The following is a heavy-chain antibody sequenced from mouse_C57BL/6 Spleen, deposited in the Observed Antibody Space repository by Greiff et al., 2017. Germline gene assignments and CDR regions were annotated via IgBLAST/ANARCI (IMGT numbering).Heavy chain of an antibody. CDR2: IYPRDGST. V-gene: IGHV1-85*01. CDR1: GYTFTSYD. J-gene: IGHJ3*01. CDR3: ARGGDYDYDEGSWFAY. D-gene: IGHD2-4*01. Sequence: VQLQQSGPELVKPGASVKLSCKASGYTFTSYDINWVKQRPGQGLEWIGWIYPRDGSTKYNEKFKGRDTLTVDTSSSTAYIELHSLTSEDAAVYFWARGGDYDYDEGSWFAYWGQGTLVTVSA.